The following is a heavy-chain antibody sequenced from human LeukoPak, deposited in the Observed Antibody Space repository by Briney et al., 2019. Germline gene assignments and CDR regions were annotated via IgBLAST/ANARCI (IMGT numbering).Heavy chain of an antibody. CDR1: GFTFSSYG. J-gene: IGHJ6*02. CDR2: ISGSGGST. CDR3: AKDSLEYGGNLDVHYYYGMDV. Sequence: GGSLRLSCAASGFTFSSYGMHWVRQAPGKGLEWVSAISGSGGSTYYADSVKGRFTISRDNSKNTLYLQMNSLRAEDTAVYYCAKDSLEYGGNLDVHYYYGMDVWGQGTTVTVSS. D-gene: IGHD4-23*01. V-gene: IGHV3-23*01.